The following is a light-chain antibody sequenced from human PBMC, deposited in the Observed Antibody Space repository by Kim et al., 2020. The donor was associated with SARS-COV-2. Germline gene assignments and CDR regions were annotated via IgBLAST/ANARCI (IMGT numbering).Light chain of an antibody. V-gene: IGKV3-20*01. CDR2: GES. J-gene: IGKJ2*01. Sequence: WSTGKRATVSWRASQCDNIHYLAWYQQRAGQAPRLLIYGESTRATGIQDRFSGSGAGTDFTLTISRLEPEDFAVYYCQHYGSSPYTFGQGTKLEL. CDR1: QCDNIHY. CDR3: QHYGSSPYT.